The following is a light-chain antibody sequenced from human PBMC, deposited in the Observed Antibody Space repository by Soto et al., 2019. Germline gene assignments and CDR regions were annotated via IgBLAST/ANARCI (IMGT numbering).Light chain of an antibody. Sequence: EIVITQSPATRSVSPGERATLSCRASQSVSSNLAWYQQKPGQAPRLLIYGASTRANGIPGRFSGSGSGTELTLTISSLQSEDFAVYYCQQYNNWPTWTFGQGTKVDIK. V-gene: IGKV3-15*01. J-gene: IGKJ1*01. CDR1: QSVSSN. CDR2: GAS. CDR3: QQYNNWPTWT.